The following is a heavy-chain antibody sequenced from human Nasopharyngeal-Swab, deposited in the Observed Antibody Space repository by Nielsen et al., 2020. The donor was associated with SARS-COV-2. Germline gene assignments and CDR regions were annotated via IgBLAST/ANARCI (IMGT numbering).Heavy chain of an antibody. V-gene: IGHV2-70*01. J-gene: IGHJ6*02. CDR3: ARITMVRGVRGSGYYYYGMDV. Sequence: SGPTLVKPTQTLTLTCTFSGFSLSTSGVCVSWIRQPPGKALEWLALIDWDDDKYYSTSLKTRLTISKDTSKNQVVLTMTNMDPVDTATYYCARITMVRGVRGSGYYYYGMDVWGQGTTVTVSS. CDR2: IDWDDDK. D-gene: IGHD3-10*01. CDR1: GFSLSTSGVC.